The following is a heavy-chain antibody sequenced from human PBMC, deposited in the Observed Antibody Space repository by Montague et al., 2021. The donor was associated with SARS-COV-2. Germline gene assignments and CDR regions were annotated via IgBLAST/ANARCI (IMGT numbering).Heavy chain of an antibody. V-gene: IGHV4-4*07. CDR1: GGSISSNY. CDR2: SYPSGST. CDR3: ARVPDSGTYWSGDY. J-gene: IGHJ4*02. Sequence: SETLSLTCTVSGGSISSNYWSWIRQQARKGREWMGRSYPSGSTKYNPSRKRRVTMSVDTSKNQFSLKLSSVTAADTAVYYCARVPDSGTYWSGDYWGQGTLVTVSS. D-gene: IGHD1-26*01.